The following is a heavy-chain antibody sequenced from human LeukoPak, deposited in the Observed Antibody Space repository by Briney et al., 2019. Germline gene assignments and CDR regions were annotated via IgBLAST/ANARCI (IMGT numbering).Heavy chain of an antibody. D-gene: IGHD3-22*01. CDR2: IKSDGST. Sequence: GGSLRLSCAASGFTFSSYWMHWVRQAPGKGLVWVSRIKSDGSTNYADSVKGRFTISRDNAKNTVSLQMNSLRAEGTGVYYCARAPSEIGGYYPEYFRHWGQGALVTVSS. CDR1: GFTFSSYW. CDR3: ARAPSEIGGYYPEYFRH. J-gene: IGHJ1*01. V-gene: IGHV3-74*01.